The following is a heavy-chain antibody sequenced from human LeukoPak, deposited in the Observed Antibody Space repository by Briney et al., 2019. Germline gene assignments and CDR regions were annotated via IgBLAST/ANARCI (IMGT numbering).Heavy chain of an antibody. CDR2: ISGSGDRT. V-gene: IGHV3-23*01. CDR3: VGDNILWTRTRWFDP. CDR1: GFTFNTYS. D-gene: IGHD2-21*01. Sequence: PGGSLRLSCVASGFTFNTYSIIWVRQAPGKGLEWVSAISGSGDRTHYADSVKGRFTISRDNAKNSAFLQMNSLRDEDTAVYYCVGDNILWTRTRWFDPWGQGTLVTVSS. J-gene: IGHJ5*02.